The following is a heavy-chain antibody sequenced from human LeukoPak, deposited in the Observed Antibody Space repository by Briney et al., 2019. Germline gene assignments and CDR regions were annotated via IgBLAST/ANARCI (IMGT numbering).Heavy chain of an antibody. CDR2: IFSSGST. CDR3: ARHSPSTTGRTCCTFDF. Sequence: SETLSLTCSVSGGSIRISTYYWGWIRQPPGKGLEWIGYIFSSGSTNYNPSLKSRVTISVDTSKNQVSLKLSSVTAADTAVYYCARHSPSTTGRTCCTFDFWGQGTMVTFSS. J-gene: IGHJ3*01. D-gene: IGHD1-1*01. V-gene: IGHV4-61*05. CDR1: GGSIRISTYY.